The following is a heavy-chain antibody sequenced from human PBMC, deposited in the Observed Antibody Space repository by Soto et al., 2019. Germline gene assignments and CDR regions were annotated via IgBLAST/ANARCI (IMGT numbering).Heavy chain of an antibody. CDR2: IKEDGIQK. Sequence: EVQLVESGGGLVQPGGSLRLSCEASGFTFTSYTMIWVRQSPGEGLEWLANIKEDGIQKNYVDSVKGRFTISRDNAKKSLSLQMNSLRVDDTAVYYCAREVWGPVDWGQGTLVTVSS. J-gene: IGHJ4*02. CDR3: AREVWGPVD. V-gene: IGHV3-7*01. CDR1: GFTFTSYT. D-gene: IGHD7-27*01.